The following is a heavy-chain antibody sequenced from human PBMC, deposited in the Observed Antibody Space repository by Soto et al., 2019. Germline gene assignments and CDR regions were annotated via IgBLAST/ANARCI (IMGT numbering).Heavy chain of an antibody. V-gene: IGHV1-58*01. CDR1: GFTFTSSA. CDR2: IVVGSGNT. Sequence: SVKVSCKASGFTFTSSAVQWVRQARGQRLEWIGWIVVGSGNTNYAQKFQERVTITRDMSTSTAYMELSSLRSEDTAVYYCAASSYDFWSGYYWPPPHGMDVWGQGTTVTVSS. D-gene: IGHD3-3*01. J-gene: IGHJ6*02. CDR3: AASSYDFWSGYYWPPPHGMDV.